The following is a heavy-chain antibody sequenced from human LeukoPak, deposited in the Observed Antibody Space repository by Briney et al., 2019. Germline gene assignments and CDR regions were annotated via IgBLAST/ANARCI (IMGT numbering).Heavy chain of an antibody. CDR1: GYTFTSYG. CDR2: ISAYNGNT. J-gene: IGHJ4*02. CDR3: ARDLSLYSSSTPNDY. V-gene: IGHV1-18*01. Sequence: ASVKVSCKAFGYTFTSYGISWVRQAPGQGLEWMGWISAYNGNTNYAQKLQGRVTMTTDTSTSTAYMELRSLRSDDTAVYYCARDLSLYSSSTPNDYWGQGTLVTVSS. D-gene: IGHD6-6*01.